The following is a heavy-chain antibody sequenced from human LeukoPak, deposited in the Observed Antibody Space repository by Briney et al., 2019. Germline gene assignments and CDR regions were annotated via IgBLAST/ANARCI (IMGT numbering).Heavy chain of an antibody. V-gene: IGHV3-30*03. CDR2: ISYDGSNK. CDR1: GFTFSSYG. Sequence: GGSLRLSCAASGFTFSSYGMHWVRQAPGKGLEWVAVISYDGSNKYYADSVKGRFTISRDNSKNTLYLQMGSLRAEDMAVYYCARGEPHYYGSGSYFRAHFDYWGQGTLVTVSS. CDR3: ARGEPHYYGSGSYFRAHFDY. D-gene: IGHD3-10*01. J-gene: IGHJ4*02.